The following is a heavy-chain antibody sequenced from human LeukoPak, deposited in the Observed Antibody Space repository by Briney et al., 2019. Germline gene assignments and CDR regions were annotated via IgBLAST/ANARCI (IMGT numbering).Heavy chain of an antibody. CDR2: VTSDGSNT. Sequence: GGSLRLSCAASGFTLRRHYMHWVRQAPGKGLVWVSRVTSDGSNTSYADSVKGRFTVSRDNVKNTLYLEMNSLRAEDTAVYFCARERYSYGDDGFDMWGQGTMVSVSS. CDR1: GFTLRRHY. J-gene: IGHJ3*02. CDR3: ARERYSYGDDGFDM. D-gene: IGHD5-18*01. V-gene: IGHV3-74*01.